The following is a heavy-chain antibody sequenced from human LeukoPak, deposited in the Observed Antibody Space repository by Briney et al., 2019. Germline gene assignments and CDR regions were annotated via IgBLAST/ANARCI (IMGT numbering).Heavy chain of an antibody. V-gene: IGHV3-20*04. CDR3: AIVSFQQRTAYDILTGRRRGMDV. J-gene: IGHJ6*03. D-gene: IGHD3-9*01. CDR2: INWNGGST. Sequence: GGSLRLSCAASGFTFSSYSMSWVRQAPGKGLEWVSGINWNGGSTGYAEAVKGRFTISRDNAKNSLYLQMNSLRAEDTALYYCAIVSFQQRTAYDILTGRRRGMDVWGKGTTVTVSS. CDR1: GFTFSSYS.